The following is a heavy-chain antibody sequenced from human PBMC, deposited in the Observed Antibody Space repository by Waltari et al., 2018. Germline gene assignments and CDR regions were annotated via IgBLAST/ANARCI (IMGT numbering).Heavy chain of an antibody. CDR3: AGDRAIGLFFDN. V-gene: IGHV4-4*02. CDR1: W. D-gene: IGHD2-2*01. CDR2: VHHSGKT. J-gene: IGHJ4*02. Sequence: WGSWVRQSPEKGLEWIGQVHHSGKTHYNPSIQSRVTISVDSPKNHFSLTLKSVTAADTAVYYCAGDRAIGLFFDNWGRGTLVTVSS.